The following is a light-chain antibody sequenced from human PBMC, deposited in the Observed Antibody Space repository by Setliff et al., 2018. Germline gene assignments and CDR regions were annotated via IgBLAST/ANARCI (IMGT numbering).Light chain of an antibody. Sequence: QSALAQPPSVSGAPGQRVTISCTGSSSNVGAGYDVHWYQQIPGTAPKLLLYGNSYRPSGVPDRFSGSKSGTSASLAITGLQAEDEADYYCQSYDNSLSGVEVFGTGTKGTVL. CDR2: GNS. CDR3: QSYDNSLSGVEV. V-gene: IGLV1-40*01. CDR1: SSNVGAGYD. J-gene: IGLJ1*01.